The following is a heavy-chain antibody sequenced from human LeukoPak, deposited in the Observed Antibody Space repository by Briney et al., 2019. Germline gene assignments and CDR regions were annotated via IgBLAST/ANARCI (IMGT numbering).Heavy chain of an antibody. CDR2: ISAYNGNT. J-gene: IGHJ5*02. CDR1: GYTFTSYS. D-gene: IGHD3-16*02. CDR3: ARDSFLGELSSDYRNWFDP. V-gene: IGHV1-18*01. Sequence: ASVKVSCKASGYTFTSYSISWVRQAPGQGLEWMGWISAYNGNTNYAQKLQGRVTMTTDTSTSTAYMELRSLRSDDTAVYYCARDSFLGELSSDYRNWFDPWGQGTLVTVSS.